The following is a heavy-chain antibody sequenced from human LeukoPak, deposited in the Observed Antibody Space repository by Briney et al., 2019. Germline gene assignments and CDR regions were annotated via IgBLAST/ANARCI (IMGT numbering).Heavy chain of an antibody. CDR1: GFTFSSYA. CDR2: ISYDGSNK. Sequence: GRSLRLSSAASGFTFSSYAMHWVRQAPGKGLEWVAVISYDGSNKYYADSVKGRFTISRDNSKNTLYLQMNSLRAEDTAVYYCARAPGDYTDYWGQGTLVTVSS. V-gene: IGHV3-30*04. CDR3: ARAPGDYTDY. J-gene: IGHJ4*02.